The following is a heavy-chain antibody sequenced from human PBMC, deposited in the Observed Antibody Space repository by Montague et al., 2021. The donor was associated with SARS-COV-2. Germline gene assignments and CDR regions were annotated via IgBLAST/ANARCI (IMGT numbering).Heavy chain of an antibody. D-gene: IGHD4-23*01. J-gene: IGHJ3*02. Sequence: SETLSLTCTVSGGSITGYYWSWLRRSPGKGLEWIGYIYDCGAVXXXPSXXXRVTISTDTSKNQLSLKGNSVTAADTAVYYCVRDHPYGGPRGAYDIWGQGTVVAVSS. CDR1: GGSITGYY. V-gene: IGHV4-59*01. CDR3: VRDHPYGGPRGAYDI. CDR2: IYDCGAV.